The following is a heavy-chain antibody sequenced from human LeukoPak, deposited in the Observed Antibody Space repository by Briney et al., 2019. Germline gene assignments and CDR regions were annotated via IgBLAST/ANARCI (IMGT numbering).Heavy chain of an antibody. D-gene: IGHD3-22*01. Sequence: ASVKVSCKASGYTFTSYDINWVRQATGQGLEWMGWMNPNSGNTGYAQKFQGRVTMTRNTSISTAYMELSSLRSEDTAVYYCNYYYDSSGGIGTFSGYDYWGQGTLVTVSS. CDR2: MNPNSGNT. CDR1: GYTFTSYD. CDR3: NYYYDSSGGIGTFSGYDY. J-gene: IGHJ4*02. V-gene: IGHV1-8*01.